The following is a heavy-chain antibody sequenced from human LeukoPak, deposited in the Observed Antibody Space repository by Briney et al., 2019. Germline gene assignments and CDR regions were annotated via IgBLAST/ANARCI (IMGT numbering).Heavy chain of an antibody. J-gene: IGHJ3*02. V-gene: IGHV4-61*02. Sequence: SETLSLTCTVSGGSISSGSYYWSWIRQPAGKGLEWIGRIYTSGSTNYNPSLRSRVTMSVDTSKNQFSLKLSSVTAADTAVYYCARGRLRYFDWLRSPIHAFDIWGQGTMVTVSS. CDR3: ARGRLRYFDWLRSPIHAFDI. CDR2: IYTSGST. CDR1: GGSISSGSYY. D-gene: IGHD3-9*01.